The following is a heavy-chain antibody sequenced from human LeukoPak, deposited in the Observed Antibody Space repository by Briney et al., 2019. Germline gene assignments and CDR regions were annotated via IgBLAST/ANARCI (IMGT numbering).Heavy chain of an antibody. D-gene: IGHD4-17*01. Sequence: RGASLQISCKGSGYIFTSYWISWVRQLPGKGLEWMGRIDPSDSYTNYSPSFQGHVTISADKSISTAYLQWSSLKASDTAMYYCARHVIPTVTYNWFDPWGQGTLVTVSS. V-gene: IGHV5-10-1*01. J-gene: IGHJ5*02. CDR2: IDPSDSYT. CDR3: ARHVIPTVTYNWFDP. CDR1: GYIFTSYW.